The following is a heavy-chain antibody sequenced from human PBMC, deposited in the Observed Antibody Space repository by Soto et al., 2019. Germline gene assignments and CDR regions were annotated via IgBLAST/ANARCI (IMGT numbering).Heavy chain of an antibody. Sequence: ASVKVSCKASGYTFTSYGISWVRQAPGQGLEWMGWISAYNGNTNYAQKLQGRVTMTTDTSTSTAYMELRSLRSDDTAVYYCAREGPFVDGLVYYYYGMDVWGQGXTVTVYS. CDR3: AREGPFVDGLVYYYYGMDV. CDR2: ISAYNGNT. V-gene: IGHV1-18*01. D-gene: IGHD3-16*01. CDR1: GYTFTSYG. J-gene: IGHJ6*02.